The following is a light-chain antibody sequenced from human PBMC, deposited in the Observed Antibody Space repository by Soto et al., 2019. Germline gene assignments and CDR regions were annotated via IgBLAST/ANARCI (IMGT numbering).Light chain of an antibody. J-gene: IGKJ1*01. CDR1: QSINRL. CDR2: NAS. CDR3: QHYNSYSEA. V-gene: IGKV1-5*03. Sequence: DIQMTQSPSPLSASVGDRVTTTCRASQSINRLLAWYRQKPGQAPKLMIYNASTLKSGVPSRFSGSGSGTEFTLTISSLQPDDVATYYCQHYNSYSEAFCQGTKVDI.